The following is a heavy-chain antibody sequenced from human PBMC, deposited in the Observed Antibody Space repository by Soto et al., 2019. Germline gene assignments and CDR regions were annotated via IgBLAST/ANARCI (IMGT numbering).Heavy chain of an antibody. J-gene: IGHJ4*02. Sequence: QITLKESGPTLVKPTQTLTLTCTFSGFSLTETGMGVGWIRQPPGKDLEWLALIYWDDDKRYSPALKRGLTISKDASKNQVVLTKTNVDAVDTATYYCAHRRSGYFDSWGQGTLVTVSS. CDR3: AHRRSGYFDS. CDR2: IYWDDDK. CDR1: GFSLTETGMG. V-gene: IGHV2-5*02.